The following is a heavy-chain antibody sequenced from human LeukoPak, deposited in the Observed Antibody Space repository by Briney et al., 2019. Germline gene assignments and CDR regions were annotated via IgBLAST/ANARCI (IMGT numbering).Heavy chain of an antibody. V-gene: IGHV4-59*01. CDR3: ASGDYSSSRRFDY. CDR2: IYYSGST. CDR1: GGSISSYY. D-gene: IGHD6-13*01. J-gene: IGHJ4*02. Sequence: SETLSLTCTVSGGSISSYYWSWIRQPPGKGPEWIGYIYYSGSTNYNPSLKSRVTISVDTSKNQFSLKLSSVTAADTAVYYCASGDYSSSRRFDYWGQGTLVTVSS.